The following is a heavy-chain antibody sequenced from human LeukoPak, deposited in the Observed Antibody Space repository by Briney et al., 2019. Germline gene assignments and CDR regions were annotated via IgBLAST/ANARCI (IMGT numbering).Heavy chain of an antibody. V-gene: IGHV3-7*03. CDR2: INQDGSEK. CDR3: AKTSSIAAGYYFDY. J-gene: IGHJ4*02. D-gene: IGHD6-13*01. CDR1: GLTFSTYW. Sequence: GGSLRLSCAVSGLTFSTYWMSWVRQAPGKGPEWVAHINQDGSEKNYMGTLKGRFTISRDNAKNSLYLQMNSLRAEDTAVYYCAKTSSIAAGYYFDYWGQGTLVTVSS.